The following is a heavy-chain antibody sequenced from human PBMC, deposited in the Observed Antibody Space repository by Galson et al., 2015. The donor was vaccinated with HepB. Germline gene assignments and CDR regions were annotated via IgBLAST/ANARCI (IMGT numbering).Heavy chain of an antibody. J-gene: IGHJ3*02. CDR1: GYTFTGYY. CDR2: INPNSGGT. CDR3: ARLPPSMGATDALDI. V-gene: IGHV1-2*06. D-gene: IGHD1-26*01. Sequence: SVKVSCKASGYTFTGYYMHWVRQAPGQGLEWMGRINPNSGGTNYAQKFQGRVTMTRDTSISTAYMELSRLRSDDTAVYYCARLPPSMGATDALDIWAKGQWSPSLQ.